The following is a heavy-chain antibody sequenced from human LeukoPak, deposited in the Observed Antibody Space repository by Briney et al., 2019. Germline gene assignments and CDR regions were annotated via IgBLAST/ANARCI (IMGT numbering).Heavy chain of an antibody. D-gene: IGHD3-10*01. CDR2: IYYSGST. CDR1: GGSISSYY. Sequence: PSETLSLTCTVSGGSISSYYWSWIRQPPGKGLEWIGYIYYSGSTNYNPSLKSRVTISVDTSKNQFSLKLSSVTAADTAVYYRAGVWFGELLDWGQGTLVTVSS. J-gene: IGHJ4*02. V-gene: IGHV4-59*01. CDR3: AGVWFGELLD.